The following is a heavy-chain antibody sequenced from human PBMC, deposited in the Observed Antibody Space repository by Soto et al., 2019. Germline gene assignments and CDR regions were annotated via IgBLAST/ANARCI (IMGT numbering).Heavy chain of an antibody. CDR3: ARQTSPWGFDV. V-gene: IGHV4-61*08. Sequence: QVELKESGPGLVKPSETLSLTCTVSGGSVSSGGFYYHWIRQPPGKGLEWIGYVYHGGFTNYSPSLKSRLTISVDTSATRISLELASVTSVDTAVYYCARQTSPWGFDVWGQGTTVTVSS. CDR1: GGSVSSGGFY. J-gene: IGHJ6*02. CDR2: VYHGGFT. D-gene: IGHD7-27*01.